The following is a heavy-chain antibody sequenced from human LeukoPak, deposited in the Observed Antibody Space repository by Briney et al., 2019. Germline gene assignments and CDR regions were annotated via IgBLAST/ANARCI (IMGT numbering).Heavy chain of an antibody. CDR1: GGSIRGYY. J-gene: IGHJ4*02. D-gene: IGHD3-10*01. CDR3: ARYLSSGLDY. CDR2: IYYRGST. V-gene: IGHV4-59*01. Sequence: SETLSLTGSVSGGSIRGYYWSWIRQPPGKGLEWIGYIYYRGSTGYNPSLKSRVTISVDTSKNQFSLKLNSVTAADTAVYYCARYLSSGLDYWGQGTLVTVSS.